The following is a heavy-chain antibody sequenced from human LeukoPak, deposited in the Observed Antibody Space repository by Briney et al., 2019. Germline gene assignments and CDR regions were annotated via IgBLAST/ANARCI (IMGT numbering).Heavy chain of an antibody. CDR3: ARAVLRDFDWTGGLDP. CDR1: GGSVSTNSHY. V-gene: IGHV4-61*01. J-gene: IGHJ5*02. D-gene: IGHD3-9*01. Sequence: DPSETLSLTCTVSGGSVSTNSHYCSWIRPTPEKLLEWVGYFYYRGTNNYSPSLTSRATISVDTSKNQFSLKLTSVLAADTAVYLCARAVLRDFDWTGGLDPWGQGTLVTVSS. CDR2: FYYRGTN.